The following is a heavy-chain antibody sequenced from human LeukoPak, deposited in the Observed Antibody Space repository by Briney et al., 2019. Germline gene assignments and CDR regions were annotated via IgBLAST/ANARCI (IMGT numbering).Heavy chain of an antibody. CDR3: ASCYSSGWYGVLDY. CDR1: GGTFSSYA. V-gene: IGHV1-69*05. CDR2: IIPIFGTA. Sequence: SVKVSCKASGGTFSSYAISWVRQDPGQGLEWMGRIIPIFGTANYAQKFQGRVTITTDESTSTAYMELSSLRSEDTAVYYCASCYSSGWYGVLDYWGQGTLVTVSS. D-gene: IGHD6-19*01. J-gene: IGHJ4*02.